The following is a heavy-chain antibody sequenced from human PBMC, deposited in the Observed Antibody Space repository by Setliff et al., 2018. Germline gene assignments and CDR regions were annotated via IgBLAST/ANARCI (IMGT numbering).Heavy chain of an antibody. J-gene: IGHJ4*02. V-gene: IGHV1-18*03. D-gene: IGHD3-16*01. CDR1: GGTFSSYV. CDR2: ISGYNGNT. CDR3: ARKGPNSSSHVFGY. Sequence: ASVKVSCKASGGTFSSYVISWVRQAPGQGLEWMGWISGYNGNTEYAQNLQGRVTITRDTSATTVYMELSSLRSDDMAVYYCARKGPNSSSHVFGYWGQGTLVTVSS.